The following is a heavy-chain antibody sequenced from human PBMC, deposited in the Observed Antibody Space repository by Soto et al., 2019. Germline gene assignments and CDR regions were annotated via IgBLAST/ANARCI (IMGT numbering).Heavy chain of an antibody. CDR2: ISSNSDYI. D-gene: IGHD2-15*01. Sequence: EVQLVESGGGLVKPGGSLRLSCAVSGFTFSSYTMNWVRQAPGKGLEWVSSISSNSDYIYYTDSVKGRFTISRDNAKNSLYLQMNSLRAEDTAMYYCARDQVIVVVHYYYAMDVWGQGTTVTVSS. V-gene: IGHV3-21*01. J-gene: IGHJ6*02. CDR3: ARDQVIVVVHYYYAMDV. CDR1: GFTFSSYT.